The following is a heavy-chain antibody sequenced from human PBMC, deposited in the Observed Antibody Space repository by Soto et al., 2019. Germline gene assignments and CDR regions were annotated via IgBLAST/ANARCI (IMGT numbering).Heavy chain of an antibody. CDR3: ASHLSLFSGYYYMDV. V-gene: IGHV1-18*04. CDR2: ISACNGNT. CDR1: GYFFASYS. Sequence: GASVKVSCKASGYFFASYSMHWVRQAPGQGLEWMGWISACNGNTNYAEKLQGRVTMTRDTSTSTAYMELRSPRSDDTAVYYCASHLSLFSGYYYMDVWGKGTTVTVSS. J-gene: IGHJ6*03. D-gene: IGHD3-10*01.